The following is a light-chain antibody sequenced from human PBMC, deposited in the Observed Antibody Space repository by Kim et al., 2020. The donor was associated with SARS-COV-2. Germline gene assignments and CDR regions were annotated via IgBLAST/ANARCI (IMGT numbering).Light chain of an antibody. V-gene: IGLV2-14*04. CDR1: SMDVGGYNY. CDR3: SSFTSSGTVV. Sequence: GQAITISCTGTSMDVGGYNYVSWYQQHPGKAPKLMIYDVSQRPSGVSNRFSGSNSGNAASLTISGLQAEDEADYYCSSFTSSGTVVFGGGTQLTVL. J-gene: IGLJ2*01. CDR2: DVS.